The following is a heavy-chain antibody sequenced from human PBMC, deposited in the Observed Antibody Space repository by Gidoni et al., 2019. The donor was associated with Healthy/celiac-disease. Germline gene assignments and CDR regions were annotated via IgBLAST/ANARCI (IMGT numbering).Heavy chain of an antibody. J-gene: IGHJ4*02. CDR1: GCSISSGGYS. D-gene: IGHD6-13*01. CDR2: IYHSGST. CDR3: AGAAAGLLSNDY. V-gene: IGHV4-30-2*01. Sequence: QLQLQESGSGLVKPSQTLSLTCAVSGCSISSGGYSWSWIRQPPGKGLEWIGYIYHSGSTYYNPSLKSRVTISVDRSKNQFSLKLSSVTAADTAVYYCAGAAAGLLSNDYWGQGTLVTVSS.